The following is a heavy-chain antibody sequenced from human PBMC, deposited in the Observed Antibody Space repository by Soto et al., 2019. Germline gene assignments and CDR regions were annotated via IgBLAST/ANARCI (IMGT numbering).Heavy chain of an antibody. D-gene: IGHD3-22*01. CDR1: VDSVSSNSAA. Sequence: SQTLALPCAISVDSVSSNSAASNWIRQSPSRGLEWLGRTYYRSKGYNHYAVSVKSRITVNPDTSKNQFSLQLNSVTPEDTAVYYCARSGPGGYIDYWGQGSLVTVSS. CDR3: ARSGPGGYIDY. V-gene: IGHV6-1*01. CDR2: TYYRSKGYN. J-gene: IGHJ4*02.